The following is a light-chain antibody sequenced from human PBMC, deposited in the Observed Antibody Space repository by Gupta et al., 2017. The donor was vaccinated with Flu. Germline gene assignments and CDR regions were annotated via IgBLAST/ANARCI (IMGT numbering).Light chain of an antibody. J-gene: IGKJ4*01. CDR1: QGISSW. CDR3: QQANCFQEAIT. CDR2: DAS. Sequence: SVSAPVGDRVTITCLVRQGISSWLGWYPQKPWKAPKLLIYDASSWQSGGKSMCSGRGDGTDGTITIINRHPEDFETYYCQQANCFQEAITFGGGTKVEIK. V-gene: IGKV1-12*01.